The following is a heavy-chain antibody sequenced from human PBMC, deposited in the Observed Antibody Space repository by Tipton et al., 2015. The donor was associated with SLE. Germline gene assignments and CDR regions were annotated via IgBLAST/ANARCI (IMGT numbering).Heavy chain of an antibody. V-gene: IGHV4-34*01. J-gene: IGHJ5*02. CDR3: ARHDTNYGRNWFDP. D-gene: IGHD2-8*01. Sequence: TLSLTCAVYGGSFSGYHWTWVRQPPGQGLEWIGEIADTGSPNYNPSLKSRVTISLDTSKNHFSLKLSSVTAADTAVYYCARHDTNYGRNWFDPWGQGTLVTVSS. CDR2: IADTGSP. CDR1: GGSFSGYH.